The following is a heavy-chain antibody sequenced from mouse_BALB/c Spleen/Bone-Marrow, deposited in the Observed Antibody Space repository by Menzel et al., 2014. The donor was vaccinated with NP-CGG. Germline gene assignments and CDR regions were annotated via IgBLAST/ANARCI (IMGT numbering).Heavy chain of an antibody. V-gene: IGHV14-3*02. Sequence: VQLQQSGAELVKPGASVKLSCTASGFNIKDTYMHWVKQRPEQGLEWIGRIDPANGNTKYDPKFQGKATITADTSSNTAYLQLSSQTSEDTAVYYCARWGITTGFAYWGQGTLVTVSA. J-gene: IGHJ3*01. CDR2: IDPANGNT. D-gene: IGHD2-4*01. CDR1: GFNIKDTY. CDR3: ARWGITTGFAY.